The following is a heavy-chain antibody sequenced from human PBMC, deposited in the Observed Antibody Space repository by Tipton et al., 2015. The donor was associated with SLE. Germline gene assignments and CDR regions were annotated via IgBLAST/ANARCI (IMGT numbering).Heavy chain of an antibody. CDR1: GYTFTSYG. V-gene: IGHV1-18*01. J-gene: IGHJ6*03. CDR3: ARTLVEMATITVYYYYYMDV. CDR2: ISAYNGNT. Sequence: QSGAEVKKPGASVKVSCKASGYTFTSYGISWVRQAPGQGLEWMGWISAYNGNTNYAQKLQGRVTMTTDTSMSTAYMELRSLRSDDTAVYYCARTLVEMATITVYYYYYMDVWGKGTTVTVSS. D-gene: IGHD5-24*01.